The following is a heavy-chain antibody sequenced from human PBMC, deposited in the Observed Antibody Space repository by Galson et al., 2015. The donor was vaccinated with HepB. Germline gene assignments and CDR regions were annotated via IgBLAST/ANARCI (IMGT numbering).Heavy chain of an antibody. V-gene: IGHV4-59*08. J-gene: IGHJ5*02. CDR3: ARRYGDYVYWFDP. CDR2: IYYSGST. Sequence: SETLSLTCTVSGGSISSYYWSWIRQPPGKGLEWIGYIYYSGSTNYNPSLKSRVTISVDTSKNQFSLKLSSVTAADTAVYYCARRYGDYVYWFDPWGQGTLVTVSS. D-gene: IGHD4-17*01. CDR1: GGSISSYY.